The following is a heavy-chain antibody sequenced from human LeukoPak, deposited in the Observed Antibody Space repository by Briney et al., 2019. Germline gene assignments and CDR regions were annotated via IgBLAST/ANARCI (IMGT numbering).Heavy chain of an antibody. CDR1: GGSISSYY. CDR3: ARAVWDCSGGSCYSGFDY. V-gene: IGHV4-4*07. J-gene: IGHJ4*02. D-gene: IGHD2-15*01. CDR2: IYTSGST. Sequence: PSETLSLTCTVSGGSISSYYWSWMRQPAGKGLEWIGRIYTSGSTNYNPSLKSRVTISVDKSKNQFSLKLSSVTAADTAVYYCARAVWDCSGGSCYSGFDYWGQGTLVTVSS.